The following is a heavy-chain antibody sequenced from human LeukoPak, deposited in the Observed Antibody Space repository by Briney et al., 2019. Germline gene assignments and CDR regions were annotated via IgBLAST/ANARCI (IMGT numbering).Heavy chain of an antibody. Sequence: GGSLRLSCAASGFTFSDYYMSWIRQAPGKGLEWVSYISSSGSTIYYADSVKGRFTISRDNAKNSLYLQMNSLRAEDTAVYYCARDLGYSSSWYLARGSYYFDYWGQGTLVTVSS. CDR1: GFTFSDYY. V-gene: IGHV3-11*01. J-gene: IGHJ4*02. CDR2: ISSSGSTI. CDR3: ARDLGYSSSWYLARGSYYFDY. D-gene: IGHD6-13*01.